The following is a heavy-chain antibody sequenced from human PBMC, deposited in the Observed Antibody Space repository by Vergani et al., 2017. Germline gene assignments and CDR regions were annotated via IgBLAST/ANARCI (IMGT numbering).Heavy chain of an antibody. Sequence: QVQLQQWGAGLLKPSETLSLTCAVYGGSFSGYYWSWIRQPPGKGLEWIGEINHSGSTNYNPSLKSRVTISVDTSKNQFSLKLSSVTAADTAVYYCASFSPVWFGELLSTGFDYWGQGTLVTVSS. D-gene: IGHD3-10*01. CDR3: ASFSPVWFGELLSTGFDY. V-gene: IGHV4-34*01. CDR2: INHSGST. J-gene: IGHJ4*02. CDR1: GGSFSGYY.